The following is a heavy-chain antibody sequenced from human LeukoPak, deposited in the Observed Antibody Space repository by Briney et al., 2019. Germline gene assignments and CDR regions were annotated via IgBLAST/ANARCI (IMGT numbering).Heavy chain of an antibody. Sequence: GGSLRLSCAASGFTFSSYAMHWVRQAPGKGLEWVALISYDGSNKYSADSVKGRFTISRDNSKNTLYLQMNSLRAEDTAVYYCAKSSYYYASSGYYYFDYWGQGTLVTVSS. V-gene: IGHV3-30*04. CDR2: ISYDGSNK. CDR1: GFTFSSYA. J-gene: IGHJ4*02. CDR3: AKSSYYYASSGYYYFDY. D-gene: IGHD3-22*01.